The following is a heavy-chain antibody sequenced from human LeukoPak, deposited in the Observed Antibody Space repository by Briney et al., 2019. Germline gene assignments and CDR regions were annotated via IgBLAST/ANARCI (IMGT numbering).Heavy chain of an antibody. D-gene: IGHD2-8*01. CDR2: ISSSGGTI. CDR3: ARYYCTNGVCYSDGYYYMDV. J-gene: IGHJ6*03. Sequence: GGSLRLSCAASEFTFSDYYMNWIRLAPGKGLEWVAYISSSGGTIYYADSVKGRFTISRDNAKNSLYLQMNSLRAEDTAVYYCARYYCTNGVCYSDGYYYMDVWGKGTTVTVSS. V-gene: IGHV3-11*01. CDR1: EFTFSDYY.